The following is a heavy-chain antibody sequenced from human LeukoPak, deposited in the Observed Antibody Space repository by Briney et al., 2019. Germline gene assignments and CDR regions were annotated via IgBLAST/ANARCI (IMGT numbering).Heavy chain of an antibody. J-gene: IGHJ4*02. CDR2: IYYSGST. CDR1: GGSISSYY. D-gene: IGHD3-10*01. CDR3: ASTMVRGARVDY. V-gene: IGHV4-59*01. Sequence: SETLSLTCTVSGGSISSYYWSWIRQPPGKGLEWIGYIYYSGSTNYNPSLKSRVTISVDTSKNQFSLKLSSVTAADTAVYYCASTMVRGARVDYWGQGTLVTVSS.